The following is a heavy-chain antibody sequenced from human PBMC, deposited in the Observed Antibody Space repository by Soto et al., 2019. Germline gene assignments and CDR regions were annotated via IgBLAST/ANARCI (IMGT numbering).Heavy chain of an antibody. CDR2: ISYDGSNK. CDR1: GFTFSSYA. V-gene: IGHV3-30-3*01. Sequence: QVQLVESGGGVVQPGRSLRLSCAASGFTFSSYAMHWVRQAPGKGLEWVAVISYDGSNKYYADSVKGRFTISRDNSKNTLYLQMNSLRAEDTAVYYCASSLSEQQLIYDYWGQGTLVTVSS. J-gene: IGHJ4*02. D-gene: IGHD6-13*01. CDR3: ASSLSEQQLIYDY.